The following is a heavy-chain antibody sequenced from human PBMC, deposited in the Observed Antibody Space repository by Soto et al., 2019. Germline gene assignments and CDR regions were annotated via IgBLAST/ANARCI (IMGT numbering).Heavy chain of an antibody. J-gene: IGHJ6*02. Sequence: PGGSLRLSCVASGFTFTTYSMNWVRQAPGKGLEWVSSISVSGTYIYYADSVKGRFTISRDNAKHSLYLQMNRLSAEDTAVYYCQRDSLTNSVTTVYYNYGMDVWRQGTTVTVSS. CDR3: QRDSLTNSVTTVYYNYGMDV. D-gene: IGHD4-4*01. V-gene: IGHV3-21*04. CDR2: ISVSGTYI. CDR1: GFTFTTYS.